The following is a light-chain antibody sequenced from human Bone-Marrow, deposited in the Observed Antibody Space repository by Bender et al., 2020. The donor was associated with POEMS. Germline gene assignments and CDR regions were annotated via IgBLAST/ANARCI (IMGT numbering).Light chain of an antibody. CDR2: EVS. J-gene: IGLJ1*01. CDR1: SSDLGSFHL. V-gene: IGLV2-23*02. Sequence: QSALTQPASVSGSPGESITISCTGTSSDLGSFHLVSWYQQHPGKAPKLIIYEVSKRPSGVSGRFSRGKSGNTASRTISGLQSEDEADYYCCSYVRQNAYVFGSGTRATVL. CDR3: CSYVRQNAYV.